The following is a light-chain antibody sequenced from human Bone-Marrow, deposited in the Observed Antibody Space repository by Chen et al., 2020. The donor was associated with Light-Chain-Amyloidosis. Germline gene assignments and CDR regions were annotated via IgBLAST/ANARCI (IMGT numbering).Light chain of an antibody. CDR3: KQYNRFSPA. V-gene: IGKV1-5*03. J-gene: IGKJ1*01. CDR2: KAS. Sequence: DIQMTQSPSTLSASVGDRVTITCRASQNINTWLAWYQQKPGKAPQLLIYKASNLESGVPSRFSGSGSETEVTLTSSSLQPDDFATYYSKQYNRFSPAFGHVTKVEV. CDR1: QNINTW.